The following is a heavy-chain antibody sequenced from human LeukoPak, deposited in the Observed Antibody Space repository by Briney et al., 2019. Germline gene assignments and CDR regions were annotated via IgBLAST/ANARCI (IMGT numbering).Heavy chain of an antibody. J-gene: IGHJ4*02. D-gene: IGHD1-14*01. Sequence: GASVKVSCKVSGYTLTELSMHWVRQAPGKGLEWMGGFDPEDGETIYAQKFQGRVTMTEDTSTDTAYMELSSLSSEETAVYYCATGAPGADYFDYWGQGTLVTVSS. CDR1: GYTLTELS. V-gene: IGHV1-24*01. CDR2: FDPEDGET. CDR3: ATGAPGADYFDY.